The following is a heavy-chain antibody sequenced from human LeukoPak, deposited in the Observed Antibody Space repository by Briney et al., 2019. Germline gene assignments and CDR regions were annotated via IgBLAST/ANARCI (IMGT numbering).Heavy chain of an antibody. V-gene: IGHV4-59*01. CDR2: IYYSGST. D-gene: IGHD6-19*01. CDR1: GGSISSYY. CDR3: ASLRYLGSGEDQEYFQH. J-gene: IGHJ1*01. Sequence: SSETLSLTCTVSGGSISSYYWSWIRQPPGKGLEWIGYIYYSGSTNYNPSLKSRVTISVDTSKNQFSLKLSSVTAADTAVYYCASLRYLGSGEDQEYFQHWGQGTLVTVSS.